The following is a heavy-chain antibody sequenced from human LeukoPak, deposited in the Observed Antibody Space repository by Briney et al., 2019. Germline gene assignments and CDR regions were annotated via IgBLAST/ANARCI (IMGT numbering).Heavy chain of an antibody. CDR2: IIPILGTA. D-gene: IGHD1-26*01. CDR3: ARDSQSGSYRFGLDY. Sequence: GASVKVSCKASGGTFSRYALSWVRQAPGQGLEWMGGIIPILGTANCTQKFQGRVLITTDESTSTAYMELSSLRSEVTAVYYCARDSQSGSYRFGLDYWGQGTLVTVSS. J-gene: IGHJ4*02. V-gene: IGHV1-69*05. CDR1: GGTFSRYA.